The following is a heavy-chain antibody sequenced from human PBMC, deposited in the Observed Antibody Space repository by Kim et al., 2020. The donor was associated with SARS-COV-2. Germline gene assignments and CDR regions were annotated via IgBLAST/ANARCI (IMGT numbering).Heavy chain of an antibody. V-gene: IGHV3-30*18. CDR2: ISYDGSNK. CDR1: GFTFSSYG. CDR3: AKEKYYYDSSGLLLDY. Sequence: GGSLRLSCAASGFTFSSYGMHWVRQAPDKGLEWVAVISYDGSNKYYADSVKGRFTISRDNSKNTLYLQMNSLRAEDTAVYYCAKEKYYYDSSGLLLDYWG. D-gene: IGHD3-22*01. J-gene: IGHJ4*01.